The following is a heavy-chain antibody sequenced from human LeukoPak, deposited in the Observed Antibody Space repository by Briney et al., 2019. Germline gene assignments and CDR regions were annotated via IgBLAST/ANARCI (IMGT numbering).Heavy chain of an antibody. CDR3: ARGDGYNWRRWFDP. J-gene: IGHJ5*02. D-gene: IGHD5-24*01. CDR1: GGSISSYY. CDR2: IYCSGST. V-gene: IGHV4-59*01. Sequence: KPSETLSLTCTVSGGSISSYYWSWIRQPPGKGLEWIGYIYCSGSTNYNPSLKSRVTISVDTSKNQFSLKLSSVTAADTAVYYCARGDGYNWRRWFDPWGQGTLVTVSS.